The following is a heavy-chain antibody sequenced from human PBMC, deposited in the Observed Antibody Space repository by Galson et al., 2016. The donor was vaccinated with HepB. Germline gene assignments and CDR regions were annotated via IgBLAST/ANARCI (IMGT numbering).Heavy chain of an antibody. Sequence: SLRLSCAASGFTFSNAWMSWVRQAPGKGLEWVGFINTEENGGMAHYAASVRGRFTISRDDSKSIAYLQMNSLKTEDTAMYYCTQNWNHAEQSWGQGTLVTVSS. D-gene: IGHD1-14*01. CDR1: GFTFSNAW. J-gene: IGHJ4*02. V-gene: IGHV3-49*04. CDR3: TQNWNHAEQS. CDR2: INTEENGGMA.